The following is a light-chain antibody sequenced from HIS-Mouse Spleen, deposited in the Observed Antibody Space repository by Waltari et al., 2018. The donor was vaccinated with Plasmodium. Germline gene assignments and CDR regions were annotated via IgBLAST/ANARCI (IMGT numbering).Light chain of an antibody. Sequence: QSALTQPASVSGSPGQSITISCTGTSSDVGSYNLVSWYRQHPGKAPKRMIYEGSKRPSGVSNRFSGSKSGNTASLTISGLQAEDEADYYCCSYAGSSTYVFGTGTKVTVL. J-gene: IGLJ1*01. CDR3: CSYAGSSTYV. V-gene: IGLV2-23*01. CDR1: SSDVGSYNL. CDR2: EGS.